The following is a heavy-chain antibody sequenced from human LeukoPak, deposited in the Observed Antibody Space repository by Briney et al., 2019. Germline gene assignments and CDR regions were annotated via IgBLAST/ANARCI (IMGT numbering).Heavy chain of an antibody. D-gene: IGHD3-10*02. Sequence: GGSLRLSCAASEFTFSSYSMNWVRQAPGKGLEWVSSITSNSRYTYYADSVKGRFTISRDNAKNSLYLQMNSLRAEDTAVYYCAELGITMVGGVWGKGTTVTISS. CDR1: EFTFSSYS. CDR2: ITSNSRYT. V-gene: IGHV3-21*01. J-gene: IGHJ6*04. CDR3: AELGITMVGGV.